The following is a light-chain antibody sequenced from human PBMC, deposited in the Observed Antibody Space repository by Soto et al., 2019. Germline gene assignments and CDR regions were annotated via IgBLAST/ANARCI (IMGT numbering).Light chain of an antibody. Sequence: QSVLTQRPSTSGTPGQRVTISCSGSSSNIGSESVNWYQQLPGTAPKLLIYSYNQRPSGVPDRFSGSKSGTSASLAISGLQYEDEADYICAAWDDSLNGYVFGLGTKVTVL. J-gene: IGLJ1*01. CDR1: SSNIGSES. CDR2: SYN. CDR3: AAWDDSLNGYV. V-gene: IGLV1-44*01.